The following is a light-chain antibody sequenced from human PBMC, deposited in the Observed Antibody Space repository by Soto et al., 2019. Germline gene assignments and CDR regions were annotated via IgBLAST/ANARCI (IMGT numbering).Light chain of an antibody. V-gene: IGLV2-14*01. CDR3: CSYTSTNSRV. CDR2: EVK. Sequence: QSALTQPASVSGSPGQSITISCTGTSSDVGTYNFVSWYQQHPGKAPKLMIYEVKNRPSGVSNRFSGSKSGNTASLTISGLQAEDEAYYYCCSYTSTNSRVFGGGTKLTVL. J-gene: IGLJ3*02. CDR1: SSDVGTYNF.